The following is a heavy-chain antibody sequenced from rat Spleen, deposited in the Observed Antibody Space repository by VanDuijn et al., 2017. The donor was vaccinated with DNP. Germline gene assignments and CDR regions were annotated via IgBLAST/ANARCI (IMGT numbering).Heavy chain of an antibody. CDR3: ARRGYSRGDYFDY. Sequence: EVQLVESGGGLVQPGRSLKLSCAASGFTFSYYGMAWVRQAPKKGLEWVASITSTGGSTSYRDSVKGRFTISRDNAKSTLYLQMDSLRSEDTATYYCARRGYSRGDYFDYWGQGVMVTVSS. D-gene: IGHD1-2*01. CDR1: GFTFSYYG. J-gene: IGHJ2*01. V-gene: IGHV5-7*01. CDR2: ITSTGGST.